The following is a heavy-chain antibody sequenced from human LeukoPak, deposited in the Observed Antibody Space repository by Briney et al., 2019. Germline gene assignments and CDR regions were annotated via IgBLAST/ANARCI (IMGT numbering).Heavy chain of an antibody. CDR3: VTGTTLGYFDY. J-gene: IGHJ4*02. Sequence: ASVKVSCKASGFTFTNYGFSWVRQAPGQRLEWMGWIGAYNGNTNYAQKLQGRVTMTTDTSTSTAYMELRSLRSDDTAVYYCVTGTTLGYFDYWGQGTLVTVSS. D-gene: IGHD1-7*01. CDR2: IGAYNGNT. V-gene: IGHV1-18*01. CDR1: GFTFTNYG.